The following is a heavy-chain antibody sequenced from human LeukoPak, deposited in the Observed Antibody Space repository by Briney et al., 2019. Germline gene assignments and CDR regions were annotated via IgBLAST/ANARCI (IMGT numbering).Heavy chain of an antibody. CDR2: TYYRSKWYD. Sequence: SQTLSLTCVISGDSVSNNSAAWNWIRQSPSRGLEWLGRTYYRSKWYDDYPVSVKGRMTINPDTSRNQLSLQLNSVIPEDTAVYYCVRQVAAAGTDAFHIWGQGTPVTVSS. CDR1: GDSVSNNSAA. V-gene: IGHV6-1*01. CDR3: VRQVAAAGTDAFHI. J-gene: IGHJ3*02. D-gene: IGHD6-13*01.